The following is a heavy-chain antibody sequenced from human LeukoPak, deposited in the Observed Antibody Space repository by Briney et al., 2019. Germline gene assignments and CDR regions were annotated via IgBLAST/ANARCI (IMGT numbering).Heavy chain of an antibody. CDR3: ATIGYSSTWYAY. Sequence: PGGSLGPSCAASGFTFRSYAMSWVRQAPGKGLEWVSGNGPTGAGTYYADSVKGRFIVSRDNSKNTLYLQMNSLRAEDTAVYYCATIGYSSTWYAYWGQGTLVTVSS. D-gene: IGHD6-13*01. CDR1: GFTFRSYA. J-gene: IGHJ4*02. V-gene: IGHV3-23*01. CDR2: NGPTGAGT.